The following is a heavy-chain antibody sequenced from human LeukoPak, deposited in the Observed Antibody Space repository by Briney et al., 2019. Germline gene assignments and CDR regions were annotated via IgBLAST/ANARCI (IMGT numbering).Heavy chain of an antibody. Sequence: GGSLRLSCTASGFVSSNYMSWVRQTPGMGLEWVSVIYSGGITYYADSVKGRFTVSRDNSKNTVYLEMNSLRAEDTAVYYCASALTGTMDYWGQGTLVTVSS. D-gene: IGHD1-7*01. CDR3: ASALTGTMDY. J-gene: IGHJ4*02. CDR1: GFVSSNY. CDR2: IYSGGIT. V-gene: IGHV3-66*01.